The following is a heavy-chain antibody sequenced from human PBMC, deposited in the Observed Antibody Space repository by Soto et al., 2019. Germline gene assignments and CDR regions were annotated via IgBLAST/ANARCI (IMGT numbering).Heavy chain of an antibody. Sequence: GGSLRLSCAASGFTFSSYSMNWVRQAPGKGLEWVSSISSSSSYIYYADSVKGRFTISRDNAKNSLYLQMNSLRAEDTAVYYCASDFIPITMIVVAHDAFDIWGKGTMVTVSS. CDR3: ASDFIPITMIVVAHDAFDI. CDR2: ISSSSSYI. J-gene: IGHJ3*02. D-gene: IGHD3-22*01. V-gene: IGHV3-21*01. CDR1: GFTFSSYS.